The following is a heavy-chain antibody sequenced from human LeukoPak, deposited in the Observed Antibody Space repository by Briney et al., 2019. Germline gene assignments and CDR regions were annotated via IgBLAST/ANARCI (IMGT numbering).Heavy chain of an antibody. Sequence: GGSLRLSCAASGWNFSSYGMHWVRQAPGKGLEGVAVISFDGSNKYYADSVKGRFTISRDNSKNTLYLQMNSLRAEDTAVYYCARVVPPTDYGSGSYFWDPYYFDYWGQGTLVTVSS. CDR3: ARVVPPTDYGSGSYFWDPYYFDY. CDR2: ISFDGSNK. J-gene: IGHJ4*02. CDR1: GWNFSSYG. D-gene: IGHD3-10*01. V-gene: IGHV3-30*03.